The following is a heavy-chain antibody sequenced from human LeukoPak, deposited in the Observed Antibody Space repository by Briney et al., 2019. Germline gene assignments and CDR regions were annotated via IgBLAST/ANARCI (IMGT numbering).Heavy chain of an antibody. CDR3: ATAPILRGEGGEHYKYGMDV. V-gene: IGHV4/OR15-8*01. CDR2: IHHNGTR. D-gene: IGHD2-2*02. CDR1: GGSISNTNW. Sequence: PSETLSLTCGVSGGSISNTNWWSWVRQSPGKGLEWIGEIHHNGTRNYNPSLKSRVTISADTFKNHFSLILTSLTAADTAVYYCATAPILRGEGGEHYKYGMDVWGQGTTVIVSS. J-gene: IGHJ6*02.